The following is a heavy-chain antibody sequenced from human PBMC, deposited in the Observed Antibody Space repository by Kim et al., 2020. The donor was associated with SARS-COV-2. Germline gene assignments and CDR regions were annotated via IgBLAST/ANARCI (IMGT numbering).Heavy chain of an antibody. CDR3: ARLYYLDGSIYRQFDY. D-gene: IGHD3-22*01. Sequence: GGSLRLSCAASGFNFRSFCMTWVRQAPGKGLEWVATINQDGSEDYYVDSVKGRFTISRDNAKNSLFLQMNSLRAEDTAIYYCARLYYLDGSIYRQFDYWGQGTLGIVSS. V-gene: IGHV3-7*03. J-gene: IGHJ4*02. CDR2: INQDGSED. CDR1: GFNFRSFC.